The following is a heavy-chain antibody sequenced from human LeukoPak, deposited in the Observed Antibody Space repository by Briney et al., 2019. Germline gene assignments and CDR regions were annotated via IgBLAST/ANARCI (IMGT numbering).Heavy chain of an antibody. CDR1: GGSISSYY. V-gene: IGHV4-34*01. D-gene: IGHD6-13*01. J-gene: IGHJ6*03. CDR2: INHSGST. Sequence: SETLSLTCTVSGGSISSYYWSWIRQPPGKGLEWIGEINHSGSTNYNPSLKSRVTISVDTSKNQFSLKLSSVTAADTAVYYCARGAGYSSSWYPYYYYYMDVWGKGTTVTVSS. CDR3: ARGAGYSSSWYPYYYYYMDV.